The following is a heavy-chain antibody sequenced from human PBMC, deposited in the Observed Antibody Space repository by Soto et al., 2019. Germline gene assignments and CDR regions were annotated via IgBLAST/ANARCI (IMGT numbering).Heavy chain of an antibody. D-gene: IGHD5-18*01. J-gene: IGHJ4*02. V-gene: IGHV3-30*18. CDR2: ISYDGSTK. CDR1: GFTFSSYG. Sequence: QVQLVESGGGVVQPGRSLRLSCAASGFTFSSYGMHWVRQAPGKGLEGVAVISYDGSTKYYADSVKGRFTISRDNSKNALYLQMNSLRAEDTAEYYCSKGSTAMTNIDYWGQGTLVTVSS. CDR3: SKGSTAMTNIDY.